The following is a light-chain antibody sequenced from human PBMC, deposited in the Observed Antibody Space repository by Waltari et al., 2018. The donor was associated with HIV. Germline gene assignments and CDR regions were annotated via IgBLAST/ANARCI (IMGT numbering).Light chain of an antibody. CDR2: GNS. CDR1: SSNIGAGFD. J-gene: IGLJ1*01. Sequence: QSVLTQPPSVSGAPGQRITISCPGSSSNIGAGFDVHWYQQLPGKAPKVLIYGNSNRPSVFPDRFSGSKSGTSASLAITGLQADDEGDYYCQSYDSSLRGHVFGSGTRVTVL. V-gene: IGLV1-40*01. CDR3: QSYDSSLRGHV.